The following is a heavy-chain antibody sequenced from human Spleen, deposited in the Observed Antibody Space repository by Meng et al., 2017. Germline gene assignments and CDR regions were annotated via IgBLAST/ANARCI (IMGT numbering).Heavy chain of an antibody. J-gene: IGHJ4*02. Sequence: VQVVQSGFQFKQHGGSVKVSCKASGYTFTTYTMHWVRQAPGQGLEWLGLINTNTGNPTYAPGFTGRFVFSLDTSISTAYLQISGLRAEDTAMYYCARTKEYYDSSFDLWGQGTVVTVSS. CDR2: INTNTGNP. D-gene: IGHD3-22*01. CDR1: GYTFTTYT. V-gene: IGHV7-4-1*02. CDR3: ARTKEYYDSSFDL.